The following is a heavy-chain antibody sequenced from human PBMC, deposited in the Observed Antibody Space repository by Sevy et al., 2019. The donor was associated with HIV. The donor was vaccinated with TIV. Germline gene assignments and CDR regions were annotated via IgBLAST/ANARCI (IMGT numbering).Heavy chain of an antibody. J-gene: IGHJ4*02. CDR2: IRQDGSEM. CDR1: GFTFSSFW. CDR3: ARRYFDL. V-gene: IGHV3-7*03. Sequence: GGSLRLSCKASGFTFSSFWMQWVRQAPGKGLEWVANIRQDGSEMYYVCSVKGRFTISRDNAKNARYLQMDGLRAEDTAVYYCARRYFDLWGQGTLVTVSS.